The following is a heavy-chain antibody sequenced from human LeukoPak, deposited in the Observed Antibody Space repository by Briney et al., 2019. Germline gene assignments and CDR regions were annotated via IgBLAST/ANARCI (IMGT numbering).Heavy chain of an antibody. CDR1: GGSISSSSYY. V-gene: IGHV4-39*07. J-gene: IGHJ4*02. Sequence: SETLSLTCTVSGGSISSSSYYWGWIRQPPGKGLEWIGSIYYSGNSYYNPSLKSRVTISVDTSKNQFSLKLSSVTAADTAVYYCARAVEMATIRVGYYFDYWGQGTLVTVSS. CDR2: IYYSGNS. D-gene: IGHD5-24*01. CDR3: ARAVEMATIRVGYYFDY.